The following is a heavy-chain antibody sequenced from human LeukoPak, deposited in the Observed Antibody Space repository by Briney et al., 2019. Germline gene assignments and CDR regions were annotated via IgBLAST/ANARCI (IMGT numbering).Heavy chain of an antibody. CDR1: GFTFSTYG. CDR2: IRYDGTDK. J-gene: IGHJ5*02. Sequence: GGSLRLSCAASGFTFSTYGMHWVRQAPGKGLEWVTFIRYDGTDKYYVDAVKGRFTVSRDNSKNTVYLQMNSVRLEDTAVYYCAKDWVYGSGSEFGPRGQGTLVTVSS. CDR3: AKDWVYGSGSEFGP. D-gene: IGHD3-10*01. V-gene: IGHV3-30*02.